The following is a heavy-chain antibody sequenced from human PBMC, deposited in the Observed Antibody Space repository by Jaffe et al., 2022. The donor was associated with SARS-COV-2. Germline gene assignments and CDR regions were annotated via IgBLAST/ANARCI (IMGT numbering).Heavy chain of an antibody. J-gene: IGHJ5*02. D-gene: IGHD3-22*01. V-gene: IGHV2-5*02. Sequence: QITLKESGPTLVKPTQTLTLTCTFSGFSLSTSGVGVGWIRQPPGKALEWLALIYWDDDKRYSPSLKSRLTITKDTSKNQVVLTMTNMDPVDTATYYCAHRRSYNYDSSGFTFFDPWGQGTLVTVSS. CDR2: IYWDDDK. CDR1: GFSLSTSGVG. CDR3: AHRRSYNYDSSGFTFFDP.